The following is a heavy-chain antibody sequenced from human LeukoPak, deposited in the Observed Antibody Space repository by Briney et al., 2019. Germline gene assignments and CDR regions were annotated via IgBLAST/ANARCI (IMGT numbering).Heavy chain of an antibody. D-gene: IGHD5-18*01. CDR1: GFTFSSYA. CDR2: ISSNGGST. CDR3: VSGYSYGPDAFDI. Sequence: GGSLRLSCSASGFTFSSYALHWVRQAPEKGLEYVSAISSNGGSTYYADSVKGRFIISRDNSKNTLYLQMSSLRAEDTAVYYCVSGYSYGPDAFDIWGQGTMVTVSS. V-gene: IGHV3-64D*06. J-gene: IGHJ3*02.